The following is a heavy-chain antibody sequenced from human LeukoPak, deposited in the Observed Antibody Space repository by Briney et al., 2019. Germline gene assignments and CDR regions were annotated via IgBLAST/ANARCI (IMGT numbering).Heavy chain of an antibody. CDR3: ARGQVYSSSWYPLDYYFDY. J-gene: IGHJ4*02. Sequence: GGSLRLSCAASGFTFSSYAMHWVRQAPGKGLEWVAVISYDGSNKYYADSVKGRFTISRDNSKNTLHLQMNSLRAEDTAVYYCARGQVYSSSWYPLDYYFDYWDQGTLVTVSS. D-gene: IGHD6-13*01. V-gene: IGHV3-30-3*01. CDR2: ISYDGSNK. CDR1: GFTFSSYA.